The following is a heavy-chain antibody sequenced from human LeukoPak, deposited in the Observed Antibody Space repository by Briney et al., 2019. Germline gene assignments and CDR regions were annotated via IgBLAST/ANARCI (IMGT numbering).Heavy chain of an antibody. V-gene: IGHV4-39*01. Sequence: SETLSLTCTVSGGSISSSRYYWGWIRQPPGKGLEWIGSIYYSGSTYYNPSLKSRVTISVDTSKNQFSLKLSSVTAADTAVYYCARLIVDTAMVGYYYYYGMDVWGQGTTVTVSS. CDR3: ARLIVDTAMVGYYYYYGMDV. J-gene: IGHJ6*02. D-gene: IGHD5-18*01. CDR1: GGSISSSRYY. CDR2: IYYSGST.